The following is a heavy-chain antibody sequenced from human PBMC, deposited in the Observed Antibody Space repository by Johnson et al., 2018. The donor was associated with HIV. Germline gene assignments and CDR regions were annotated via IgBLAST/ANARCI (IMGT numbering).Heavy chain of an antibody. V-gene: IGHV3-20*04. CDR3: ARDRRHYSDSSGYPDSDAFDI. Sequence: EQLVESGGGVERPGGSLRLSCATSGFTFDDYGMSWVRQVPGKGLEWVSGINWDGDRTGYADSVKGRFTISRDNAKTSLYLQMNSLRAEDTALYYCARDRRHYSDSSGYPDSDAFDIWGQGTMVTVSS. CDR2: INWDGDRT. D-gene: IGHD3-22*01. CDR1: GFTFDDYG. J-gene: IGHJ3*02.